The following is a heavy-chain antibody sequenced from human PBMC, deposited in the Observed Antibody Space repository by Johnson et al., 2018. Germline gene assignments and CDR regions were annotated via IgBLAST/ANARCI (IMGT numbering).Heavy chain of an antibody. CDR3: AKRGYRSSSEPWFFNYMDV. D-gene: IGHD6-6*01. J-gene: IGHJ6*03. V-gene: IGHV3-33*06. Sequence: VQLVESGGGVVQPGRSLRLSCAASGFTFSSYGMHWVRQAPGKGLEWVAVIWYDGSNKYYADSVKGRFTIARDNSKNTLYLQMNSLRAEDTAVYYCAKRGYRSSSEPWFFNYMDVWGKGTTVTVSS. CDR1: GFTFSSYG. CDR2: IWYDGSNK.